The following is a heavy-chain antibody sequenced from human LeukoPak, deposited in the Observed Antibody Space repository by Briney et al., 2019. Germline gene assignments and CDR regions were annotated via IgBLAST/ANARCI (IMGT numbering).Heavy chain of an antibody. D-gene: IGHD6-19*01. J-gene: IGHJ4*02. CDR2: ISWNSGSI. CDR3: AKDSNNRIAVAGTGFDY. CDR1: GFTFDDYA. Sequence: GGSLRLSCAASGFTFDDYAMHWVRQAPGKGLELVSGISWNSGSIGYADSVKGLFNIFRDNDKNSLYLQMNSLRAEDTALYYCAKDSNNRIAVAGTGFDYWGQGTLVTVSS. V-gene: IGHV3-9*01.